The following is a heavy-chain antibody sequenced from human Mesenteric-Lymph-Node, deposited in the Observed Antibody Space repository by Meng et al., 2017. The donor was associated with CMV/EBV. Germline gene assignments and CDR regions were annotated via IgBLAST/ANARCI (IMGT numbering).Heavy chain of an antibody. CDR3: ARDGPGTAMVTLHFQH. J-gene: IGHJ1*01. D-gene: IGHD5-18*01. V-gene: IGHV1-46*02. Sequence: ASVKVSCKASGYRFDIYDLHWVRQAPGQGLEWVAVIRTSGFSTTNARKFQGRVTITTDESTSTAYMELSSLRSEDTAVYYCARDGPGTAMVTLHFQHWGQGTLVTVS. CDR1: GYRFDIYD. CDR2: IRTSGFST.